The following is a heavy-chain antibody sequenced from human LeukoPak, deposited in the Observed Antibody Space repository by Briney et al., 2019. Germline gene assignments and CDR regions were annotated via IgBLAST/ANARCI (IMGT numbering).Heavy chain of an antibody. CDR1: GFGVSRNY. J-gene: IGHJ4*02. CDR3: ATDRPVY. Sequence: GGSLRLSCAASGFGVSRNYVTWVRQAPGKGLEWVSVIYPGGSTYYADAVKGRFIISRDNSNNTLYLQMNSLRAEDTAVYYCATDRPVYWGQGTLVTVSS. CDR2: IYPGGST. V-gene: IGHV3-66*01.